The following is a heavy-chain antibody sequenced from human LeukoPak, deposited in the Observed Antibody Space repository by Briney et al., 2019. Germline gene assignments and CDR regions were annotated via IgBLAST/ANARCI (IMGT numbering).Heavy chain of an antibody. Sequence: GGSLRLSCAASGFTFSSYSMNWVRQAPGKGLEWVSSISSSSSYIYYADSVKGRFTISRDNAKNSLNLEMNSLRAEDTAVYYCVREVATPFDHWGQGTLVTVSS. V-gene: IGHV3-21*01. CDR1: GFTFSSYS. J-gene: IGHJ5*02. CDR3: VREVATPFDH. CDR2: ISSSSSYI. D-gene: IGHD5-12*01.